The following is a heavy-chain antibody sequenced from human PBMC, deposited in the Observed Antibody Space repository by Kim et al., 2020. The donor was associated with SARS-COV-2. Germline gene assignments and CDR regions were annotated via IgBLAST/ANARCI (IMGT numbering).Heavy chain of an antibody. CDR1: GFTFSGYG. V-gene: IGHV3-23*01. CDR3: AKRLGYRTPNFDY. Sequence: GGSLRLSCAASGFTFSGYGMSWVRQAPGKGLEWVSPISDSGADRNYANSVKGRFTISRDNSKNTLYLQMNSLRDEDTAVYYCAKRLGYRTPNFDYWGQGTLVTVSS. J-gene: IGHJ4*02. CDR2: ISDSGADR. D-gene: IGHD5-12*01.